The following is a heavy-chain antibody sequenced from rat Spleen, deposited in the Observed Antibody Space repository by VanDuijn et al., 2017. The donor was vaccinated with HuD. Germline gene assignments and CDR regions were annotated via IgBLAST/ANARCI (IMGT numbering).Heavy chain of an antibody. Sequence: EVQLVESGGGLVQPGWSLKLSCAASGFIFSNDGMAWVRQAPGKGLEWVSSISSEGANTYYPDSVKGRFTISRNNAENTVYLQMDSLRSEDTSNYYCARHPQLGVFWYFDFWGPGTMVTVSS. J-gene: IGHJ1*01. CDR2: ISSEGANT. CDR1: GFIFSNDG. CDR3: ARHPQLGVFWYFDF. D-gene: IGHD5-1*01. V-gene: IGHV5S13*01.